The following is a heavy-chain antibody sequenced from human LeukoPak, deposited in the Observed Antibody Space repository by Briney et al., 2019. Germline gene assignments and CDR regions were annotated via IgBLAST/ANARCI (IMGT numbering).Heavy chain of an antibody. Sequence: PGGSLRLSCAASGFSFSTYSMHWVRQAPGKGLEWVSSIGSSPTYTFYAASVKGRFTISRDNAKNSLFLQMNSLTAEDTAVYYCTRDPSDYWGQGTLVTVSS. CDR2: IGSSPTYT. J-gene: IGHJ4*02. CDR3: TRDPSDY. V-gene: IGHV3-21*06. CDR1: GFSFSTYS.